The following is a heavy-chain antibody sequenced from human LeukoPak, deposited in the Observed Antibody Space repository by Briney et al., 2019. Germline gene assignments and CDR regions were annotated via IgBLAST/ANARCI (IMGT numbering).Heavy chain of an antibody. CDR3: ARDQNYDLAEN. V-gene: IGHV3-30*04. J-gene: IGHJ4*02. D-gene: IGHD3-3*01. Sequence: GGSLRLSCAASGFTFSSYAMHWVRQAPGKGLEWVAVISYDGSDKYYADSVKGRFTISRDNAKNSLYLQMNSLRAEDTAVYYCARDQNYDLAENWGQGTLVTVSS. CDR1: GFTFSSYA. CDR2: ISYDGSDK.